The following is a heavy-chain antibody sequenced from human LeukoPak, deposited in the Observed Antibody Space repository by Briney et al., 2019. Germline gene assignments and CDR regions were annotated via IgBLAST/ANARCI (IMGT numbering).Heavy chain of an antibody. Sequence: GGTLRLSCAASAFTFSSYSMNWVRQAPGKGLEWVSSISSSSSYIYYADSVKGRFTISRDNAKNSLYLQMNSRRAEDTAVYYCARDSIIAARPLDYWGQGTLVTVSS. V-gene: IGHV3-21*01. J-gene: IGHJ4*02. CDR3: ARDSIIAARPLDY. CDR2: ISSSSSYI. D-gene: IGHD6-6*01. CDR1: AFTFSSYS.